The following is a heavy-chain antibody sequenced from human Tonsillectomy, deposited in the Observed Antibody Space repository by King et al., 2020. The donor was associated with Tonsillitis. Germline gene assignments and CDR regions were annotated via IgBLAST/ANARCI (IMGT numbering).Heavy chain of an antibody. J-gene: IGHJ4*02. D-gene: IGHD6-13*01. V-gene: IGHV3-7*01. CDR2: MKQDGSEK. CDR3: AKGSWPGRRLSLDY. Sequence: VQLVESGGDLVQPGGSLRLSCSASGFTFSSYWMSWVRQAPGKGLEWVANMKQDGSEKYYLGSVKGRFTISRDNTKNSLYLQMNSLRVEDTAVYYCAKGSWPGRRLSLDYWGQGTLVTGSS. CDR1: GFTFSSYW.